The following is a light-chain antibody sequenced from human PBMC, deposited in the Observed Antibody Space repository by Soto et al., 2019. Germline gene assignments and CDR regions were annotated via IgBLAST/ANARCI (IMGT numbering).Light chain of an antibody. CDR1: QDISSY. Sequence: DIQLTQSPSFLSASVGDRVTITCRASQDISSYLAWYQQKPGKAPNLLIYVASTLQSGVPSRFSGSGSGTEFTLTISSLQPEDFATYYCQQVYCNLVTFGPGTKVEIK. CDR3: QQVYCNLVT. J-gene: IGKJ3*01. V-gene: IGKV1-9*01. CDR2: VAS.